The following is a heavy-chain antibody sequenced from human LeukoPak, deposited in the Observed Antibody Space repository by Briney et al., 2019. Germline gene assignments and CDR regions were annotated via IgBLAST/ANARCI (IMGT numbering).Heavy chain of an antibody. Sequence: GGSLRLSCAASGFTFSSYAMHWIRQAPGKGLEWVAVTSYDGSNKYYADSVKGRFTISRDNSKNTLYLQMNSLRAEDTAVYYCARGSDSGWYYYFDYWGQGTLVTVSS. CDR1: GFTFSSYA. D-gene: IGHD6-19*01. J-gene: IGHJ4*02. V-gene: IGHV3-30*04. CDR2: TSYDGSNK. CDR3: ARGSDSGWYYYFDY.